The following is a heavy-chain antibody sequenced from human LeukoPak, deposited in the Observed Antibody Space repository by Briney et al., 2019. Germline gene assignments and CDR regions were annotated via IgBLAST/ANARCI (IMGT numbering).Heavy chain of an antibody. V-gene: IGHV3-53*01. CDR3: ARVYGDAFDI. Sequence: GGSLRLSCAASGFTFSSYSMNWVRQAPGKGLEWVSVIYSGGSTYYADSVKGRFTISRDNSKNTLYLQMNSLRAEDTAVYYCARVYGDAFDIWGQGTMVTVSS. CDR2: IYSGGST. D-gene: IGHD4-17*01. J-gene: IGHJ3*02. CDR1: GFTFSSYS.